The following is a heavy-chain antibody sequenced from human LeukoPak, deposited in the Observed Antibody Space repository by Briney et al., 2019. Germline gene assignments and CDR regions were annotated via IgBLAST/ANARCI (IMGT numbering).Heavy chain of an antibody. CDR1: GFTFGDYA. J-gene: IGHJ3*02. CDR2: IRSKAYGGTT. CDR3: IRGTPPGDTPDAFDI. V-gene: IGHV3-49*04. D-gene: IGHD7-27*01. Sequence: GGSLRLSCTASGFTFGDYAMSWVRQAPGKGLEWVGFIRSKAYGGTTEYAASVKGRFTISRDDSKSIAYLQMNSLKTEDTAVYYCIRGTPPGDTPDAFDIWGQGTMVTVSS.